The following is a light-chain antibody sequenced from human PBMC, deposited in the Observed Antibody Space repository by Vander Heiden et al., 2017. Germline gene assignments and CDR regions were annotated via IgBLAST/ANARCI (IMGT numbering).Light chain of an antibody. Sequence: EIVLTQSPATLPLSPGERATLSCRASQSVSSSYLAWYLQKPGQSPRLLIYGASSRATGIPDRFSGSGSGTEFTLTISRLEPEDFAVYYCQQYGSSPSTFGGGTKVEIK. J-gene: IGKJ4*01. CDR3: QQYGSSPST. V-gene: IGKV3-20*01. CDR2: GAS. CDR1: QSVSSSY.